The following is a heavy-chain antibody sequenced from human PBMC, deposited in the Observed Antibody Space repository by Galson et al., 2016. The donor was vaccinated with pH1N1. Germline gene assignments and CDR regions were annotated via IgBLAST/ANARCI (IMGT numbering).Heavy chain of an antibody. Sequence: KVSCTASGGTFSNSAISWVRQAPGQGLEWMGGISPIFGSINYAQRFQGRVTITADIFTNTAYMELSSLRSEDTAIYYCATAGPLVREILYYSYALDVWGQGTTVTVSS. CDR3: ATAGPLVREILYYSYALDV. D-gene: IGHD3-10*01. J-gene: IGHJ6*02. CDR1: GGTFSNSA. V-gene: IGHV1-69*06. CDR2: ISPIFGSI.